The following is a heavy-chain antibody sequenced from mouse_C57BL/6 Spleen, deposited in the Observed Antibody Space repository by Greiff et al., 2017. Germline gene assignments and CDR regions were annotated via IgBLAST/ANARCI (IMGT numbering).Heavy chain of an antibody. Sequence: VQLQQSGAELARPGASVKLSCKASGYTFTSYGISWVKQRTGQGLEWIGEIYPRSGNTYYNEKFKGKATLTADKSSSTAYMELRSLTSEDSAVYFCARDYGNLWFAYWGQGTLVTVSA. CDR3: ARDYGNLWFAY. CDR2: IYPRSGNT. V-gene: IGHV1-81*01. J-gene: IGHJ3*01. CDR1: GYTFTSYG. D-gene: IGHD2-1*01.